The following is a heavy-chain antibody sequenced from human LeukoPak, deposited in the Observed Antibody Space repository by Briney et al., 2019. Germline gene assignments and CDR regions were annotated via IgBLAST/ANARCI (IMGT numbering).Heavy chain of an antibody. D-gene: IGHD1-26*01. CDR2: IFNSGST. Sequence: NPSETLSLTCTVSGGSISSSKYYWGWIRQPPGKGLEWIGTIFNSGSTHYNPSLKSRVTISVDTSKNQFSLKLSSVTAADTAVYYCNLGATYYMDVWGKETTVTVSS. V-gene: IGHV4-39*01. CDR1: GGSISSSKYY. J-gene: IGHJ6*03. CDR3: NLGATYYMDV.